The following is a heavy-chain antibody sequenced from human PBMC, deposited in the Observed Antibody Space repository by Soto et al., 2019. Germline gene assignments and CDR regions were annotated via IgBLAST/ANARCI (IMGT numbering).Heavy chain of an antibody. CDR2: IIPIFGTA. D-gene: IGHD3-22*01. J-gene: IGHJ3*02. V-gene: IGHV1-69*01. CDR1: GGTFSSYA. Sequence: QVQLVQSGAEVKKPGSSVKVSCKASGGTFSSYAISWVRQAPGQGLEWMGGIIPIFGTANYAQKFQGRVTITGDESTSTAYRELSSLRSEDTAVYYCAKNRITMIVRGGVFDIWGQGTMVTVSS. CDR3: AKNRITMIVRGGVFDI.